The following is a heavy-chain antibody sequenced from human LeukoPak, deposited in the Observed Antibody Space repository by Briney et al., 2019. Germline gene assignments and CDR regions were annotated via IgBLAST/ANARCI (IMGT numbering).Heavy chain of an antibody. Sequence: SETLSLTCTVSGGSISSSSYYWGWIRQPPGKGLEWIGSIYYSGSTYYNPSLKSRVTISVDTSKNQFSLKLSSVTAADTAVYYCATPLGWNDVGSWGQGTLVTVSS. CDR1: GGSISSSSYY. CDR2: IYYSGST. V-gene: IGHV4-39*07. CDR3: ATPLGWNDVGS. J-gene: IGHJ4*02. D-gene: IGHD1-1*01.